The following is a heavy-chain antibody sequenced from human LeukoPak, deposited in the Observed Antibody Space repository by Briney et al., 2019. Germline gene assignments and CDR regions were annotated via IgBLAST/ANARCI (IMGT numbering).Heavy chain of an antibody. Sequence: PGGSLRLPCAASGFTFSSYWMSWVRQAPGKGLEWVANIKQDGSENYYVDSVKGRFTISRDNAKNSLYLQMNSLRAEDTAVYYCARDCGGDCYYGVDSWGQGTLVTVSS. CDR2: IKQDGSEN. CDR1: GFTFSSYW. CDR3: ARDCGGDCYYGVDS. D-gene: IGHD2-21*01. J-gene: IGHJ4*02. V-gene: IGHV3-7*01.